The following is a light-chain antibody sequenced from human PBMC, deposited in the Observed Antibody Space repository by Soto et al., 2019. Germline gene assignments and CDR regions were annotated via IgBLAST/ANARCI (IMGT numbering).Light chain of an antibody. CDR1: QSVSTF. J-gene: IGKJ5*01. V-gene: IGKV3-11*01. CDR3: QQRARWPMP. Sequence: EVVLTQSPATLSVSPGERVTLSCRASQSVSTFLAWYQRKPGQAPRPLIYDTFERATGVPDRFSGGGSGTDFTLTISSLEPEDFAVYYCQQRARWPMPFGQGTRLELK. CDR2: DTF.